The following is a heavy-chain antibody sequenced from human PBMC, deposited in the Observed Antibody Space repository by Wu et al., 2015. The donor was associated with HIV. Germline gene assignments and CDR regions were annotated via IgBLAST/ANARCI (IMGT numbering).Heavy chain of an antibody. CDR1: EPTFSRHD. V-gene: IGHV1-8*01. Sequence: QDQLVQPGVEVKEPGADVKVSCKISEPTFSRHDVNWLRQASGRGLEWMGWMNPRHGGSGLVENFRGRILMTSKSDIKTAYLELRDLRPNDAAVYYCVRTAYCERDPCKGWVFPHWGQGTLVIVS. J-gene: IGHJ1*01. CDR2: MNPRHGGS. CDR3: VRTAYCERDPCKGWVFPH. D-gene: IGHD2-21*01.